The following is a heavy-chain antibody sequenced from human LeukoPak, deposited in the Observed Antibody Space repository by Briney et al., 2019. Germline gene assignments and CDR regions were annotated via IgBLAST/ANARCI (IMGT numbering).Heavy chain of an antibody. J-gene: IGHJ6*02. D-gene: IGHD3-10*01. CDR3: GRDGGLLWFGELTTDV. Sequence: PGGSLRLSCAASGFTVSSNYMSWVRQAPGKGLEWVSVIYSGGSTYYADSVKGRFTISRDNSKNTLYLQMNSLRAEDTAVYYCGRDGGLLWFGELTTDVWGQGTTVTVSS. CDR2: IYSGGST. V-gene: IGHV3-66*01. CDR1: GFTVSSNY.